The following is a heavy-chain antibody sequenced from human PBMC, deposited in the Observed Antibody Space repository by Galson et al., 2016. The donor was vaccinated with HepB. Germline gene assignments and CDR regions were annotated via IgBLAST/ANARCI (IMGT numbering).Heavy chain of an antibody. D-gene: IGHD6-6*01. V-gene: IGHV4-39*07. J-gene: IGHJ4*02. CDR3: TRAARALDY. CDR1: GGSISSGFYY. Sequence: SETLSLTCTVSGGSISSGFYYWGWIRQPPGKGLEWIGNIFYSGSTYYNPSLTSRVTISSDTSKNQLSLKLSSATAADTAVYYCTRAARALDYWGQGTMVTVSS. CDR2: IFYSGST.